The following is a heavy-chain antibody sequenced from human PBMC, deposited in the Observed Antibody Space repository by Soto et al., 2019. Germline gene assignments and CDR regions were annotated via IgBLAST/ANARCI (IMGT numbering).Heavy chain of an antibody. D-gene: IGHD3-10*01. J-gene: IGHJ6*02. CDR1: GYTLIGYY. V-gene: IGHV1-2*04. CDR3: ARIGGGLASLGYYGMDV. CDR2: INPNSGGT. Sequence: GSVKVSCKASGYTLIGYYIHWVRQAPGQGLEWMGWINPNSGGTNYAQRFQGWVTMTRDRSISTAYMELSRLKSDDTAVYYCARIGGGLASLGYYGMDVWGQGTTVTVSS.